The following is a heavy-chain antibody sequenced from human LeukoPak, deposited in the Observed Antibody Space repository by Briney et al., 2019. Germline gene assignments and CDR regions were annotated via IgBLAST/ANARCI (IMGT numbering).Heavy chain of an antibody. CDR3: ARAPRTVTTPIYYYYYMDV. CDR1: GFTFSNYG. CDR2: IRYDASNK. V-gene: IGHV3-30*02. J-gene: IGHJ6*03. D-gene: IGHD4-17*01. Sequence: PGGSLRLSCAASGFTFSNYGMHWVRQAPGKGLEWVAFIRYDASNKYYADSVKGRFTISRDNSKNTLYLQMNSLRAEDTAVYYCARAPRTVTTPIYYYYYMDVWGKGTTVTISS.